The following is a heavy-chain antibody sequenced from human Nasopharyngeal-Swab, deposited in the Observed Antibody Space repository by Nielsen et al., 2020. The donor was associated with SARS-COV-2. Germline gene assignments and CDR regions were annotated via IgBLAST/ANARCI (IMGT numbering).Heavy chain of an antibody. J-gene: IGHJ6*02. Sequence: SETLSLTCTVSGGSISSYYWSWIRQPPGKGLEWIGYIYYSGSTNYNPSLKSRVTISVDTSKNQFSLKLSSVTVADTAVYYCATSTISNLYYYHGMDVWGQGTTVTVSS. V-gene: IGHV4-59*01. D-gene: IGHD3-9*01. CDR2: IYYSGST. CDR3: ATSTISNLYYYHGMDV. CDR1: GGSISSYY.